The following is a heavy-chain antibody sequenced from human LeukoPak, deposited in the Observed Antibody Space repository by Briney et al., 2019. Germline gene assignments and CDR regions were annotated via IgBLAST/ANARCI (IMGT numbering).Heavy chain of an antibody. V-gene: IGHV6-1*01. Sequence: SQTLSLTCAISGDGVSSNSAAWNWIRKSPSRGLEWLGRTYYRSKWINDYAVSVKSRITINPDTSKNHFSLQLKSVTPEDTAVYYCARSNCNGGSCYPDCWGQGTLVTVSS. J-gene: IGHJ4*02. CDR2: TYYRSKWIN. D-gene: IGHD2-15*01. CDR3: ARSNCNGGSCYPDC. CDR1: GDGVSSNSAA.